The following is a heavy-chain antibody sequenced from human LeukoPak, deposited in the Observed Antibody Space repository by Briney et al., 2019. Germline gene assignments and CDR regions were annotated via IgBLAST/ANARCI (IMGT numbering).Heavy chain of an antibody. V-gene: IGHV4-59*01. CDR2: IYHSGST. Sequence: SETLSLTCTVSGGSITGYYWGWIRQPPGKGLEWIGYIYHSGSTKYNPSLKSRVTMSVDTSKNHFSLKLSSVTAADTAVYYCARGRSQPNIVVVPAATSGAYNWFDPWGQGTLVTVSS. CDR1: GGSITGYY. D-gene: IGHD2-2*01. J-gene: IGHJ5*02. CDR3: ARGRSQPNIVVVPAATSGAYNWFDP.